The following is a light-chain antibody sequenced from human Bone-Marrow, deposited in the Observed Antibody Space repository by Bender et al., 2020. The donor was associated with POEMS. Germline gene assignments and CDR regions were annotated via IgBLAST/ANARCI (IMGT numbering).Light chain of an antibody. V-gene: IGLV1-47*01. CDR2: RNN. J-gene: IGLJ3*02. Sequence: QSVLTQSPSASGTPGQSVTISCSGSASKIRSDYVYWCQQFPGTAPKLLIFRNNQRPSGVPDRFSGYKSGSSASLAISGLLSEDEADYYCAAWDDNLSTWVFGVGTKLTVL. CDR3: AAWDDNLSTWV. CDR1: ASKIRSDY.